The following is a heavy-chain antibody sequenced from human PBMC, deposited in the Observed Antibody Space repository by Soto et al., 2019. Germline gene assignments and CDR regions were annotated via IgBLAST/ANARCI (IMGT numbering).Heavy chain of an antibody. Sequence: PGESLKISCKGSGYNLANFWIGWVRQMPGKGLEWMGMIFPGDSDTKNSPSLEGQITMSVDKSDSSAYLQWRSLKASDTAIYYCAAGYSTGLDAFDIWGQGTMVT. V-gene: IGHV5-51*01. J-gene: IGHJ3*02. D-gene: IGHD2-8*02. CDR2: IFPGDSDT. CDR3: AAGYSTGLDAFDI. CDR1: GYNLANFW.